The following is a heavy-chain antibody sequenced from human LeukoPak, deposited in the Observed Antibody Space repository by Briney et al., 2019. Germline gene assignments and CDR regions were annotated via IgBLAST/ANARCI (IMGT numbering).Heavy chain of an antibody. D-gene: IGHD3-22*01. Sequence: PGGSLRLSCAASGFTFSSYAMSWVRQAPGKGLEWVSAISGSGGSTYYADSVKGRFTISRDNSKNTLYLQMNSLRAEDTAEYYCAKSSYYDSSGYYREYYFDHWGQGTLVTVSS. CDR2: ISGSGGST. J-gene: IGHJ4*02. V-gene: IGHV3-23*01. CDR3: AKSSYYDSSGYYREYYFDH. CDR1: GFTFSSYA.